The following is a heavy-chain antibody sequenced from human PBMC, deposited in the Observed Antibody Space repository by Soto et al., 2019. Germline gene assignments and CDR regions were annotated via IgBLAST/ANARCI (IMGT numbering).Heavy chain of an antibody. D-gene: IGHD3-22*01. J-gene: IGHJ1*01. V-gene: IGHV3-15*07. CDR2: IKSKTDGGTT. CDR1: GFTFSNAW. CDR3: TTGDEDYYDSSGPQNSQH. Sequence: GGSLRLSCAASGFTFSNAWMNWVRQAPGKGLEWVGRIKSKTDGGTTDYAAPVKGRFTISRDDSKNTLYLQMNSLKTEDTAVYYCTTGDEDYYDSSGPQNSQHWGQGTLVTVSS.